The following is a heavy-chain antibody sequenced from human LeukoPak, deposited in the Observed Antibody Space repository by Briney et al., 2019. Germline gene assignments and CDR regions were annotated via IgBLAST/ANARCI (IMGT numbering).Heavy chain of an antibody. D-gene: IGHD3-16*01. J-gene: IGHJ4*02. Sequence: PGGSLRLSCAVSGFIFSDYGFHWVRQAPGKGLEWVAVTRFDGSIKQYADSVKGRFTISRDDSKNTLYLQMNSLKSEDTAVYYCARWGATRQYYFDYWGRGTLVTVSS. CDR3: ARWGATRQYYFDY. CDR1: GFIFSDYG. V-gene: IGHV3-33*01. CDR2: TRFDGSIK.